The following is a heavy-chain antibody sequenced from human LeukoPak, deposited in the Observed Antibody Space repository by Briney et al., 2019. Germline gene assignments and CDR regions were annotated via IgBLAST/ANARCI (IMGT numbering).Heavy chain of an antibody. Sequence: PGGSLRLSCAATGFTFSDHNMGRMRQAPGKGLEWTSYMSGSGIYYADSVKGRFTISRDNAKNSLYLQMSSLRAEDSAVYFCARRSLTTGGHAFDVWGQGTLVTVSS. D-gene: IGHD1-1*01. V-gene: IGHV3-11*01. CDR3: ARRSLTTGGHAFDV. CDR1: GFTFSDHN. J-gene: IGHJ3*01. CDR2: MSGSGI.